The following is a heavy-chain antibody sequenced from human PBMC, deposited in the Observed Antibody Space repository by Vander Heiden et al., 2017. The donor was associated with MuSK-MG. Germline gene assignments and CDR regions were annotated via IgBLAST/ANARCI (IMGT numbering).Heavy chain of an antibody. J-gene: IGHJ4*02. V-gene: IGHV3-33*01. Sequence: QVQLVESGGGVVEPGRSLRLPCAASGFTFGGYGMPWVRQAPGKGPEWVAVIWYDGSNKYYADSVKGRFTISRDNSKNTLYLQMNSLRAEDTAVYYCARDEPYNGRYYPDYWGQGTLVTVSS. CDR3: ARDEPYNGRYYPDY. D-gene: IGHD1-26*01. CDR2: IWYDGSNK. CDR1: GFTFGGYG.